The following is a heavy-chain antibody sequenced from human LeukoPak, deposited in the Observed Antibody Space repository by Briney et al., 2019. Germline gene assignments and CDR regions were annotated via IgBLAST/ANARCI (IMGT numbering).Heavy chain of an antibody. CDR3: ARARGKQQLVDY. Sequence: PSETLSLTCTVSGGSISSSSYYWGWIRQPPGKGLEWIGSIYYSGSTYYNPSLKSRVTISVDTSKNQLSLKLSSVTAADTAVYYCARARGKQQLVDYWGQGTLVTVSS. V-gene: IGHV4-39*07. CDR2: IYYSGST. D-gene: IGHD6-13*01. CDR1: GGSISSSSYY. J-gene: IGHJ4*02.